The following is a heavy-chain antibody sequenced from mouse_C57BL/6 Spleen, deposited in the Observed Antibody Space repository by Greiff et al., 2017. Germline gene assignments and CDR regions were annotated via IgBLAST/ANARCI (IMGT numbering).Heavy chain of an antibody. V-gene: IGHV1-55*01. J-gene: IGHJ2*01. CDR2: IYPGSGST. CDR3: AREGAYYREYFDY. Sequence: VQLQQPGAELVKPGASVKMSCKASGYTFTSYWITWVKQRPGQGLEWIGDIYPGSGSTNYNEKFKSKATLTVDTSSSTAYMQLSSLTSEDSAVYYCAREGAYYREYFDYWGQGTTLTVSS. CDR1: GYTFTSYW. D-gene: IGHD2-12*01.